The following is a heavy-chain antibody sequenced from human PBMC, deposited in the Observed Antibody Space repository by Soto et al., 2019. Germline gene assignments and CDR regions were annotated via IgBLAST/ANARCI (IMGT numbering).Heavy chain of an antibody. V-gene: IGHV3-30*18. D-gene: IGHD6-13*01. CDR3: AKGGRGQQVVRPWYFDL. CDR1: GFTFSSYG. Sequence: QVQLVESGGGVVQPGRSLRLSCAASGFTFSSYGMHWVRQAPGKGLEWVAVISYDGSNKYYADSVKGRFTISRDNSKNTLYLQMNSLRAEDTAVYYCAKGGRGQQVVRPWYFDLWGRGTLVTVSS. J-gene: IGHJ2*01. CDR2: ISYDGSNK.